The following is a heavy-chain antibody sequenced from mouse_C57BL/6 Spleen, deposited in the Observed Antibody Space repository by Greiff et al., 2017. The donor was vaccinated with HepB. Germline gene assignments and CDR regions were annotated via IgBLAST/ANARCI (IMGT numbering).Heavy chain of an antibody. J-gene: IGHJ3*01. D-gene: IGHD2-3*01. CDR2: INPGSGGT. V-gene: IGHV1-54*01. CDR3: ARAYDGYYEGWFAY. CDR1: GYAFTNYL. Sequence: VKLQESGAELVRPGTSVKVSCKASGYAFTNYLIEWVKQRPGQGLEWIGVINPGSGGTNYNEKFKGKATLTADKSSSTAYMQLSSLTSEDSAVYFCARAYDGYYEGWFAYWGQGTLVTVSA.